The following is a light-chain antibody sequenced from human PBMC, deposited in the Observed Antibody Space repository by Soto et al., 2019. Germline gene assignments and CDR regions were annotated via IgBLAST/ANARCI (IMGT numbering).Light chain of an antibody. CDR3: QTWSTGIQV. CDR2: VNSDGSH. V-gene: IGLV4-69*01. J-gene: IGLJ3*02. Sequence: VLTQSPSASASLGASVKLTCTLSSGHSSYAIAWHQQQPDKGPRYLMKVNSDGSHSKGDGIPDRFSGSSSGAERYLTISSLQSEDETDYYCQTWSTGIQVFGGGTKLTVL. CDR1: SGHSSYA.